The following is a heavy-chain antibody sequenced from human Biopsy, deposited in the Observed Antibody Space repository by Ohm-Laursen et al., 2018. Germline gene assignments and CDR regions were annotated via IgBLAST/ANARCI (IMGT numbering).Heavy chain of an antibody. CDR3: VSGWWNRSSLFLDH. CDR1: GVTLSRHS. CDR2: IVVNSDVT. Sequence: SLRLSCAASGVTLSRHSVNWVRQAPGKGLEWVSCIVVNSDVTHYGDSVKGRFTIARDDAQNSIHLQMDSLTAEDTAVYYCVSGWWNRSSLFLDHWGQGSLVTVSS. V-gene: IGHV3-21*01. D-gene: IGHD1/OR15-1a*01. J-gene: IGHJ4*02.